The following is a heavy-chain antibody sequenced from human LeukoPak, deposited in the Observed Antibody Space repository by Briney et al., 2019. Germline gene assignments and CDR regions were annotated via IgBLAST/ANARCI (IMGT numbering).Heavy chain of an antibody. CDR3: ARDEAIFGAGYYYAMDV. V-gene: IGHV4-31*03. CDR1: GGSISSGGHY. Sequence: SETLSLTCSVSGGSISSGGHYWSWIRQHPGKGLEWIGYINYSGSTYYNPSLKSRVTTSVDTSQNQFSLKLSSVTAADTAVYYCARDEAIFGAGYYYAMDVWGQGTTVTVSS. D-gene: IGHD3-3*01. CDR2: INYSGST. J-gene: IGHJ6*02.